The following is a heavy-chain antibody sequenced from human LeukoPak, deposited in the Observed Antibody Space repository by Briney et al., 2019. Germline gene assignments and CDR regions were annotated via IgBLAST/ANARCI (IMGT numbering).Heavy chain of an antibody. Sequence: PGGSLRLSCAASGFTFSSFEMNRVRQAPGKGLEWISYISSSGNTIYCADSVKGRFTISRDNAKNSLYLQMNSLRAEDTAVYYCARDDYFDYWGQGTLVTVSS. J-gene: IGHJ4*02. CDR1: GFTFSSFE. CDR3: ARDDYFDY. V-gene: IGHV3-48*03. CDR2: ISSSGNTI.